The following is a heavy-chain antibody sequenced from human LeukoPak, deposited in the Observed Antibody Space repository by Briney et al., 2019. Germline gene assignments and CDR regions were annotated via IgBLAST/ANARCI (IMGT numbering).Heavy chain of an antibody. Sequence: SETLSLTCTVSGGSISSYYWSWIRQPPGKGLEWIGYIYYSGSTNYNPSLKSRVTISVDTSKNQFSLKLSSVTAADTAVYYCARVRRDGYNSVDYWGQGTLVTVSS. D-gene: IGHD5-24*01. V-gene: IGHV4-59*01. CDR2: IYYSGST. CDR1: GGSISSYY. CDR3: ARVRRDGYNSVDY. J-gene: IGHJ4*02.